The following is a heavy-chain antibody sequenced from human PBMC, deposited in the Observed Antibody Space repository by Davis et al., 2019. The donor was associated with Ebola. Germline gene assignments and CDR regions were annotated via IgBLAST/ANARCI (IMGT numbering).Heavy chain of an antibody. V-gene: IGHV3-23*01. CDR3: ARDQAMLFGVVIYYYYGMDV. J-gene: IGHJ6*02. D-gene: IGHD3-3*01. CDR1: GFTFSSYA. CDR2: ISGSGGST. Sequence: GGSLRLSCAASGFTFSSYAMSWVRQAPGKGLEWVSAISGSGGSTYYADSVKGRFTISRDNSKNTLYLQMNSLRAEDTAVYYCARDQAMLFGVVIYYYYGMDVWGQGTTVTVSS.